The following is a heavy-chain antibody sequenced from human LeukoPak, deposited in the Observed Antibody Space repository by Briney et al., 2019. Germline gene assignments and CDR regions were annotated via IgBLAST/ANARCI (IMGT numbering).Heavy chain of an antibody. V-gene: IGHV3-48*03. Sequence: GGSLRLSCPAAGFTFSSYEMNWVRPPQKNGLEWDSYISSSGSTIYYADSVKGRFTISRDNAKNSLYLQMNSLRAEDTAVYYCARDAYSSGWVDYFDYWGQGTLVTVSS. CDR2: ISSSGSTI. J-gene: IGHJ4*02. D-gene: IGHD6-19*01. CDR3: ARDAYSSGWVDYFDY. CDR1: GFTFSSYE.